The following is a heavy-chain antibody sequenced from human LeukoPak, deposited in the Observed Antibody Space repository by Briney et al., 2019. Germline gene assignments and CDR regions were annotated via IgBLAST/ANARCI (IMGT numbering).Heavy chain of an antibody. Sequence: PSETLSLTCAVYGGSFIGYYWSWIRQPPGKGLEWIGEINHRGSTNYNPSLKSRVTVSLDTSKNQFSLKLSSVTAADTAVYYCARAPGAALDWGQGTLVTVSS. D-gene: IGHD2-15*01. V-gene: IGHV4-34*01. CDR1: GGSFIGYY. CDR2: INHRGST. J-gene: IGHJ4*02. CDR3: ARAPGAALD.